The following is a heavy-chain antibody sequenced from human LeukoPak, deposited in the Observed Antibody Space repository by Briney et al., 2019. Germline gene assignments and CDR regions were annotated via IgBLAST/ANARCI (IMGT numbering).Heavy chain of an antibody. CDR3: AREGGPYRPLDY. CDR2: VNLQGST. J-gene: IGHJ4*02. V-gene: IGHV4-4*02. Sequence: SETLSLTCGVSGGSISNTNWLSWVRQPPGKGLEWIGEVNLQGSTNYNPSLKSRVAISVDKSENHISLKLTSVTAADTAVYYCAREGGPYRPLDYSGQGTLVTVAS. CDR1: GGSISNTNW.